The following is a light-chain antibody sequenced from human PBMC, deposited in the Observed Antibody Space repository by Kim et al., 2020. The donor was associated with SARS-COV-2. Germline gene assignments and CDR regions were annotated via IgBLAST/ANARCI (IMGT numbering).Light chain of an antibody. CDR3: LQRKYWPPLT. Sequence: ETVLTQSPVTLSLSPGERATLSCRASQNVDIYLAWYQQKPGQAPRLLIYDASNRATGIPARFSGSGSGTDFTLTISSLEPEDFAVYYCLQRKYWPPLTFGGGTKVDIK. J-gene: IGKJ4*01. CDR2: DAS. V-gene: IGKV3-11*01. CDR1: QNVDIY.